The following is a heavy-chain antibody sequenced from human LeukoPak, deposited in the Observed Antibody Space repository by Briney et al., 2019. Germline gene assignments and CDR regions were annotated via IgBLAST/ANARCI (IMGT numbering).Heavy chain of an antibody. CDR3: ASESSSSSY. CDR1: GGSISSNY. D-gene: IGHD6-6*01. Sequence: SETLSLTCTVSGGSISSNYWSWIRQPPGKGLEWIGDIYYSGRTNYNPSLKSRVTISVDTSKNQFSLKLSSVTAADTAVYYCASESSSSSYWGQGTLVTVSS. J-gene: IGHJ4*02. V-gene: IGHV4-59*08. CDR2: IYYSGRT.